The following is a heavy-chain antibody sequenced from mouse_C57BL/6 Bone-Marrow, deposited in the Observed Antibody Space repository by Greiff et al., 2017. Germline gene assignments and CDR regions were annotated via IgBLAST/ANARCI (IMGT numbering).Heavy chain of an antibody. Sequence: VKLQQPGAELVKPGASVKLSCKASGYTFTSYWMQWVKQRPGQGLEWIGEIDPSDSYTNYNQKFKGKATLTVDTSSSTAYMQLSSLTSEDSAVYYCARGDSPWYFDVWGTGTTVTVSS. V-gene: IGHV1-50*01. J-gene: IGHJ1*03. CDR2: IDPSDSYT. CDR3: ARGDSPWYFDV. CDR1: GYTFTSYW.